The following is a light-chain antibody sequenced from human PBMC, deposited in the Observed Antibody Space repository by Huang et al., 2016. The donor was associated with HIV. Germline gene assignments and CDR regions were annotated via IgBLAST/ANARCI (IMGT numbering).Light chain of an antibody. V-gene: IGKV3-20*01. Sequence: EIVLTQSPGTLSLSPGERATLTCRASQTITSSYLAWYQMTPGQAPRLLNYGASSRATGIPDRFSGSGSGTDFTLTITRVEPEDFAVYYCQQYGESSPVTFGGGTKVEIK. CDR3: QQYGESSPVT. CDR2: GAS. J-gene: IGKJ4*01. CDR1: QTITSSY.